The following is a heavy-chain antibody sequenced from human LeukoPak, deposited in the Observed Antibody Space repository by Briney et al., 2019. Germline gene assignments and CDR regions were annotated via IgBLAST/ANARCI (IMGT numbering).Heavy chain of an antibody. CDR1: GFTFDDYA. Sequence: AGGSLRLSCAASGFTFDDYAMHWVRQAPGKGLEWVSGISWNSGSIGYADSVKGRFTISRDNAKNSLYLQMNSLRAEDTALYYCAKGIGGSYYVAFDIWGQGTMVTVSS. V-gene: IGHV3-9*01. CDR3: AKGIGGSYYVAFDI. D-gene: IGHD1-26*01. CDR2: ISWNSGSI. J-gene: IGHJ3*02.